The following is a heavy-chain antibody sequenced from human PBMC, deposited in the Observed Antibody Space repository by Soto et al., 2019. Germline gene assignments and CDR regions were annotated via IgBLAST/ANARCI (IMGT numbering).Heavy chain of an antibody. CDR2: VKADGSST. J-gene: IGHJ4*02. V-gene: IGHV3-7*01. Sequence: GGSLRLSCAASGFTFSNHWMNWVRQVRGRGMECVARVKADGSSTNFADSVRGRVTISRDKAKNERVLRMNSLRVEDTAIYYCARDLEWALDFWGQGTLVTVSS. CDR1: GFTFSNHW. CDR3: ARDLEWALDF. D-gene: IGHD3-3*01.